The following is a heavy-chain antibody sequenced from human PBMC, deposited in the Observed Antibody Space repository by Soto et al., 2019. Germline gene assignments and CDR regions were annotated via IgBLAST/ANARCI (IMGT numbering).Heavy chain of an antibody. CDR1: GFTFSSYG. CDR3: AREQGFGELLPFDY. Sequence: QVQLVESGGGVVQPGRSLRLSCAASGFTFSSYGMHWVRQAPGKGLEWVAVIWYDGSNKYYADSVKGRFTISRDNSKNTLYLQMNSLRAEGTAVHYCAREQGFGELLPFDYWGQGTLVTVSS. J-gene: IGHJ4*02. D-gene: IGHD3-10*01. V-gene: IGHV3-33*01. CDR2: IWYDGSNK.